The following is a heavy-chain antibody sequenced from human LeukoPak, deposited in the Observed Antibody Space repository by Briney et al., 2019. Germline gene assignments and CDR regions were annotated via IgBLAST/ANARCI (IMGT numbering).Heavy chain of an antibody. V-gene: IGHV1-69*13. Sequence: SVKVSCKASGGIFSSYAISWVRQAPGQGLEWMGGIIPIFGTANYAQKFQGRVTITADESTSTAYMELSSLRSEDTAVYYCARGIVVVAATLYYYYGMDVWGKGTTVTVSS. J-gene: IGHJ6*04. CDR2: IIPIFGTA. CDR1: GGIFSSYA. CDR3: ARGIVVVAATLYYYYGMDV. D-gene: IGHD2-15*01.